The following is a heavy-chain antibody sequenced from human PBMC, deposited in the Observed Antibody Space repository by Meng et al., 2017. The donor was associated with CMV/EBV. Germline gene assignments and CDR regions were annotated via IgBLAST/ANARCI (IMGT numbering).Heavy chain of an antibody. J-gene: IGHJ4*02. D-gene: IGHD3-3*01. CDR3: AKDRGVFWSGYFDS. Sequence: GGSLRLSCAASGFTFSSYAMHWVRQAPGKGLEWVAVISYDGSNKYYADSVKGRFTISRDNAKKSLYLQMNSLRVEDMALYFCAKDRGVFWSGYFDSWGQGTLVTVSS. CDR1: GFTFSSYA. V-gene: IGHV3-30*04. CDR2: ISYDGSNK.